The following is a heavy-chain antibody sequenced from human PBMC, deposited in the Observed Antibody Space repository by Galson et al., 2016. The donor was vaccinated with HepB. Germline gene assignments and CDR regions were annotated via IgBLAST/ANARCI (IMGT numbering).Heavy chain of an antibody. CDR3: ARFDFGGNFFYY. D-gene: IGHD4-23*01. CDR1: GFSLTTRGMC. V-gene: IGHV2-70*01. CDR2: IDWDGDQ. J-gene: IGHJ4*02. Sequence: PALVKPTQTLTLTCTFTGFSLTTRGMCVSWIRQPPGKALEWLALIDWDGDQYYTTSLKTRLTISKDTSKNQVLLTMTNMDPVDTATYYCARFDFGGNFFYYWGQGTLVTVSS.